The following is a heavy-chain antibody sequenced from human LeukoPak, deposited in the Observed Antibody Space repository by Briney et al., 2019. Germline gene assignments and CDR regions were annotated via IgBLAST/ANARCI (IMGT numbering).Heavy chain of an antibody. CDR1: GASISSSSYY. D-gene: IGHD3-3*01. J-gene: IGHJ4*02. V-gene: IGHV4-39*01. Sequence: SETLSLTCTVSGASISSSSYYWGWIRQPPGKGLEWIGNIYYSGSTYYNPSLRSRVTISVDTSKNQVSLNLSSVTAADTAVYYCARRPRCLEWFVDYWGQGTLVTVSS. CDR3: ARRPRCLEWFVDY. CDR2: IYYSGST.